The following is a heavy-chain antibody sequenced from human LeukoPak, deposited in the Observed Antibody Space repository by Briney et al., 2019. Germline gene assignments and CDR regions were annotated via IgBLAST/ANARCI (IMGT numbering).Heavy chain of an antibody. Sequence: HPGGSLRLSYAASGFTFSSYWMPWVRQAPGKGLVWVSRINSGGSSTSYADSVKGRFTISRDNAKNTLYLQMNSLRAEDTAVYYCARDSVYGDYYFDYWGQGTLVTVSS. CDR1: GFTFSSYW. CDR2: INSGGSST. CDR3: ARDSVYGDYYFDY. V-gene: IGHV3-74*01. D-gene: IGHD4-17*01. J-gene: IGHJ4*02.